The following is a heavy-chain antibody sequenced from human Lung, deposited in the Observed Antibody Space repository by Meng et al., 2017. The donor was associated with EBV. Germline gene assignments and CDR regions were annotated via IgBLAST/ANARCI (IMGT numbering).Heavy chain of an antibody. D-gene: IGHD3-22*01. Sequence: QVQLVQSGPEVKKPGSSVKVSCKASGGNFSNYVISWVRQAPGQGLEWMGEITPLYGTTNFAQKFQGRVTIIADKSTRTVYMELSSLRSEDTAIYFCARDGNHNSGYYDFWGQGTLVIVSS. CDR3: ARDGNHNSGYYDF. CDR2: ITPLYGTT. J-gene: IGHJ4*02. V-gene: IGHV1-69*06. CDR1: GGNFSNYV.